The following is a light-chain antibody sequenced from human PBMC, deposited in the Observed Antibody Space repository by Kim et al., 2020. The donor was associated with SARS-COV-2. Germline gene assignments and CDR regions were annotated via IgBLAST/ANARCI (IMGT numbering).Light chain of an antibody. CDR3: QKYDSAPWT. CDR1: QVINNY. J-gene: IGKJ1*01. Sequence: DIQMTQSPSSLSASVGDRVTITCRASQVINNYLAWYQQKPGKAPTVLINGASTLHSGVPSRFSGSGSGTDFTLTISSLQPEDVGTYYCQKYDSAPWTFGHGTKVDIK. CDR2: GAS. V-gene: IGKV1-27*01.